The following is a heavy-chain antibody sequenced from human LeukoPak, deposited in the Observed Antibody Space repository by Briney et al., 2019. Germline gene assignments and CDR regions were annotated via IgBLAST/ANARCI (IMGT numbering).Heavy chain of an antibody. CDR2: INHSGST. J-gene: IGHJ4*02. Sequence: PSETLSLTCAVYGGSFSGYYWSWIRQPPGKGLEWIGEINHSGSTNYNPSLKSRVAISVDTSKNQFSLKLSSVTAADTAVYYCARLATYYYGSGRTYMDYWGQGTLVTVSS. V-gene: IGHV4-34*01. D-gene: IGHD3-10*01. CDR3: ARLATYYYGSGRTYMDY. CDR1: GGSFSGYY.